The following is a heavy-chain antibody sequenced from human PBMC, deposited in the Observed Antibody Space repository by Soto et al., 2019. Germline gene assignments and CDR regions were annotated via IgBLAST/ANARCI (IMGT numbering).Heavy chain of an antibody. V-gene: IGHV1-3*01. J-gene: IGHJ5*02. CDR3: ARGIATGQLDP. Sequence: SLKLSCTASLYTFTIYTMNWARTAPGQRLEWMGWINPDNGNTKSSQKFQDRVIITRDTSASTAYMDLSSLRSEDTAVYYCARGIATGQLDPWGQGTLVTVSS. D-gene: IGHD2-15*01. CDR2: INPDNGNT. CDR1: LYTFTIYT.